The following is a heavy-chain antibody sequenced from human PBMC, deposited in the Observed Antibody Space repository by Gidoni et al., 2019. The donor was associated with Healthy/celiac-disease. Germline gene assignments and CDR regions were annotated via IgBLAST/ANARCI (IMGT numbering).Heavy chain of an antibody. V-gene: IGHV4-34*01. Sequence: QVQLQQWGAGLLKPSETLSLTCAVYGGSFSGYYWSWIRQPPGKGLEWIGEINHSGSTNYNPALKSRVTISVDTSKNKFSLKLSSVTAADTAVYYCARGPTMVTGQDAFDIWGQGTMVTVSS. CDR1: GGSFSGYY. D-gene: IGHD4-17*01. J-gene: IGHJ3*02. CDR3: ARGPTMVTGQDAFDI. CDR2: INHSGST.